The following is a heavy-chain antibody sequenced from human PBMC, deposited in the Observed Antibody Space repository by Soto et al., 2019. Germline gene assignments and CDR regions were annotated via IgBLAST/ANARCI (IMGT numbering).Heavy chain of an antibody. CDR2: ISSSSSYI. V-gene: IGHV3-21*01. CDR3: ARDGRCSSTSCYFLVGDYFYYYGMDV. D-gene: IGHD2-2*01. Sequence: EVQLVESGGGLVKPGGSLRLSCAASGFTFSSYSMNWVRQAPGKGLEWVSSISSSSSYIHYADSVKGRFTISRDNAKNSLYLQMNSMRGEDTAVYYCARDGRCSSTSCYFLVGDYFYYYGMDVWGQGTTVTVSS. CDR1: GFTFSSYS. J-gene: IGHJ6*02.